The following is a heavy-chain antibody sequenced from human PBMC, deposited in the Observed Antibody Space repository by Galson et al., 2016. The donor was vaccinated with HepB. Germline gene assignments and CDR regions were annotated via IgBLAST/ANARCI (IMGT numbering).Heavy chain of an antibody. CDR1: GFTFSSYA. D-gene: IGHD3-3*01. CDR2: LSGSGGDT. V-gene: IGHV3-23*01. CDR3: AKYPNLEWLSTFHY. Sequence: SLRLSCAASGFTFSSYAMAWVRQAPGKGLEWVSSLSGSGGDTYYADSVKGRFTISRDNSKNMLHLQMNSLRAEDTAVYYCAKYPNLEWLSTFHYWGQGALVTVSS. J-gene: IGHJ4*02.